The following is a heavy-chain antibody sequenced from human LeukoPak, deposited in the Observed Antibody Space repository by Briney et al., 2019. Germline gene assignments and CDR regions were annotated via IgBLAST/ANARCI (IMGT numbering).Heavy chain of an antibody. CDR1: GFTVSSNY. V-gene: IGHV3-66*01. J-gene: IGHJ5*02. Sequence: PGGSLRLSCAASGFTVSSNYMSWVRRAPGKGLEWVSIIYSDGSTYYADPVKGRFTISRDNAKNTLNLQMNSLRAEDTAVYYCARDLGQYYDTSDNWFDPWGLGTLVTVSS. CDR3: ARDLGQYYDTSDNWFDP. D-gene: IGHD3-22*01. CDR2: IYSDGST.